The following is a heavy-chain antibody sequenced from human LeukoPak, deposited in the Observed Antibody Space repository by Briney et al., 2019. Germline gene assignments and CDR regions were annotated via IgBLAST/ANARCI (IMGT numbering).Heavy chain of an antibody. CDR2: INPTTGSA. D-gene: IGHD1-1*01. J-gene: IGHJ4*02. CDR1: GYTFSAYY. CDR3: ARVQVDTTGRYHFAH. V-gene: IGHV1-46*01. Sequence: GASVKVSCKASGYTFSAYYIHWLRQAPGQGLEWMAMINPTTGSATHALTFQGRVTMTRDTSATTVYMDLSSLTSEDTAVYFCARVQVDTTGRYHFAHWGQGTLVTVSS.